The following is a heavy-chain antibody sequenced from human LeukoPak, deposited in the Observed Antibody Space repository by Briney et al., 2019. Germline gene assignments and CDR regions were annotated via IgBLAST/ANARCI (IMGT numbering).Heavy chain of an antibody. V-gene: IGHV3-30*18. CDR2: ISYDGSNK. CDR1: GFTFSSYG. Sequence: GGSLRLSCAASGFTFSSYGMHGVRQAPGKGLEWVAVISYDGSNKYYADSVKGRFTISRDNSKNTLYLQMNSLRAEDTAVYYCAKDHSWFDPWGQGTLVTVSS. J-gene: IGHJ5*02. CDR3: AKDHSWFDP.